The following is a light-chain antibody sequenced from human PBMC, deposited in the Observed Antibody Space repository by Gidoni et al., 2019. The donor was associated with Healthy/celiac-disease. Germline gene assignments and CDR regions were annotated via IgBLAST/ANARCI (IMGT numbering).Light chain of an antibody. CDR1: QSSISW. Sequence: DIQMTQSPSTLSASVGDRVTITCRASQSSISWLAGYPQNTGKAPTRLIYKASRLESGVPSRFSGSGSSTESTLTIISLQPDDFATYYCQQYNSYSPYTFGQGTKLEIK. J-gene: IGKJ2*01. V-gene: IGKV1-5*03. CDR2: KAS. CDR3: QQYNSYSPYT.